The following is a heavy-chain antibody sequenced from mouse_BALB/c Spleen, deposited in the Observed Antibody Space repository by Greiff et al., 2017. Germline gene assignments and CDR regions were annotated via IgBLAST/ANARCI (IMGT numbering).Heavy chain of an antibody. V-gene: IGHV14-3*02. J-gene: IGHJ4*01. D-gene: IGHD1-1*01. Sequence: EVQRVESGAELVKPGASVKLSCTASGFNIKDTYMHWVKQRPEQGLEWIGRIDPANGNTKYDPKFQGKATITADTSSNTAYLQLSSLTSEDTAVYYCARSTVVARAMDYWGQGTSVTVSS. CDR1: GFNIKDTY. CDR2: IDPANGNT. CDR3: ARSTVVARAMDY.